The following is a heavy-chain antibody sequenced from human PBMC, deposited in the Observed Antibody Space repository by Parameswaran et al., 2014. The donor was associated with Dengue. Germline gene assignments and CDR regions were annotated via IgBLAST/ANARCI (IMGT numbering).Heavy chain of an antibody. CDR3: ARPIGGSYFYYYYYGMDV. J-gene: IGHJ6*04. D-gene: IGHD1-26*01. V-gene: IGHV4-39*01. CDR2: IYYSGST. Sequence: VRQAPGKGLEWIGSIYYSGSTYYNPSLKSRVTISVDTSKNQFSLKLSSVTAADTAVYYCARPIGGSYFYYYYYGMDVWAKDHGHRLL.